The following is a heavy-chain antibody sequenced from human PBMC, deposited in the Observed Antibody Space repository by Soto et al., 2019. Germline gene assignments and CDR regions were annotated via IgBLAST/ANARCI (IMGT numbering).Heavy chain of an antibody. D-gene: IGHD2-15*01. V-gene: IGHV5-51*03. CDR2: IYPGDSDT. Sequence: EVQLVQSGAEVKKPGESLKISCKGSGYSFTGYWIGWVRQMPGKGLEWMGIIYPGDSDTRYSPSFQGQVTISADKSISTAYLQWSSLKASDTAMYYSARPAVAASWGGFYYFDYWGQGTLVTVSS. CDR1: GYSFTGYW. J-gene: IGHJ4*02. CDR3: ARPAVAASWGGFYYFDY.